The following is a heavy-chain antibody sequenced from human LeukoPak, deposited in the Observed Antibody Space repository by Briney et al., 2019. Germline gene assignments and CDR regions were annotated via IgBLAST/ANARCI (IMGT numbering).Heavy chain of an antibody. Sequence: GASVKVSCKASGYTFTGYHMHWVRQAPGQGLEWMGWINPNSGGTNYAQKFQGRVTMTRDTSISTAYMELSRLRSDDTAVYYCASADGTYCSGGSCYSGAFGIWGQGTMVTVSS. J-gene: IGHJ3*02. CDR2: INPNSGGT. CDR1: GYTFTGYH. D-gene: IGHD2-15*01. CDR3: ASADGTYCSGGSCYSGAFGI. V-gene: IGHV1-2*02.